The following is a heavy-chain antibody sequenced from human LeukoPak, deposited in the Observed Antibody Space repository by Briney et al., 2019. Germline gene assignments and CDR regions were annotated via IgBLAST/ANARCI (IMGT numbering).Heavy chain of an antibody. CDR1: GFTFSSYA. D-gene: IGHD3-22*01. CDR2: ISGSGGST. V-gene: IGHV3-23*01. J-gene: IGHJ6*03. Sequence: PGGSLRLSCAASGFTFSSYAMSWVRQAPGKGLEWVSGISGSGGSTYYADSVKGRFTISRDNSKNTLYLQMNSLRAEDTAVYYCAKASQAYYDSSGFDYYYYYYMDVWGKGTTVTVSS. CDR3: AKASQAYYDSSGFDYYYYYYMDV.